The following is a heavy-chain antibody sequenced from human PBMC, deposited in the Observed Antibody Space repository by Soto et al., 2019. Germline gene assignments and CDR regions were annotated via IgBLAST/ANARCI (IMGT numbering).Heavy chain of an antibody. Sequence: ASVEFSCKASGGTFSSYAISWVRQAPGQGLEWMGGIIPIFGTANYAQKFQGRVTITADESTSTAYMELSSLRSEDTAVYYCARDPSPWGGDYWGQGTLVTVSS. CDR1: GGTFSSYA. CDR2: IIPIFGTA. CDR3: ARDPSPWGGDY. V-gene: IGHV1-69*13. D-gene: IGHD3-16*01. J-gene: IGHJ4*02.